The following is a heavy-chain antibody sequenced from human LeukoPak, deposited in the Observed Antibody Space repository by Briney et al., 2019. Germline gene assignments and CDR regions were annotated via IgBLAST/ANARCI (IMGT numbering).Heavy chain of an antibody. V-gene: IGHV4-39*01. Sequence: SETLSLTCTVSGGSISSSSYYWGWFRQPPGKGLEWIGSVYYSGSTYYNPSLQSRVTMPVDTSKNQISLKVTSATAADTAVYYCARQPLPNPEPSTIFGWLEDDQSPWRINWYGVDYWGQGTLVTVSS. CDR1: GGSISSSSYY. CDR3: ARQPLPNPEPSTIFGWLEDDQSPWRINWYGVDY. J-gene: IGHJ4*02. CDR2: VYYSGST. D-gene: IGHD3-3*01.